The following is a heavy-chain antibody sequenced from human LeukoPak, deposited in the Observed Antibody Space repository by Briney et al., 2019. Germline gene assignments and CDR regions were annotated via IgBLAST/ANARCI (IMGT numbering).Heavy chain of an antibody. V-gene: IGHV3-48*03. Sequence: GGSLRLSCVASGFTFSSYEMNWVRQAPGKGLEWVSHIGSSGSAISYAESVKGRFTISRDNAKNSLYLQVNSLRAEDAAVYYCARAFWSGPNLYYFDYWGQGTPVTVSS. D-gene: IGHD3-3*01. CDR1: GFTFSSYE. CDR2: IGSSGSAI. J-gene: IGHJ4*02. CDR3: ARAFWSGPNLYYFDY.